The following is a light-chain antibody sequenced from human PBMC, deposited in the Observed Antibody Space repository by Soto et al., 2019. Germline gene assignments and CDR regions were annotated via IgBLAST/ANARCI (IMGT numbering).Light chain of an antibody. CDR1: SSDVGGYNY. CDR2: EVS. Sequence: QSALTQPASVSGSPGQSITISCTGTSSDVGGYNYVSWYQQHPGKAPTLMSYEVSNRPSGVSNRFSGSNSGNTASLTISGLQAEDEADYYCSSYTSSSTLVFGTGTKVTVL. V-gene: IGLV2-14*01. CDR3: SSYTSSSTLV. J-gene: IGLJ1*01.